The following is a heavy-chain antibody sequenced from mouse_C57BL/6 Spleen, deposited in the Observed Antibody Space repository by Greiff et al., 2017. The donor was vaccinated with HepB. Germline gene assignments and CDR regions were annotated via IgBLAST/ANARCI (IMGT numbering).Heavy chain of an antibody. J-gene: IGHJ3*01. CDR1: GYTFTSYG. CDR3: ARGKLTGTPFAY. V-gene: IGHV1-81*01. CDR2: IYPRSGNT. D-gene: IGHD4-1*01. Sequence: QVQLQQSGAELARPGASVKLSCKASGYTFTSYGISWVKQRTGQGLEWIGEIYPRSGNTYYNEKFKGKATMTADKSSSTAYMGLRSLTSEDSAVYFCARGKLTGTPFAYWGQGTLVTVSA.